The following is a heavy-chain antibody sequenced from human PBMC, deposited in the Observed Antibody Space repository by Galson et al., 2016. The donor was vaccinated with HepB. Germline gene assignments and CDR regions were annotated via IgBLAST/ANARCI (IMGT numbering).Heavy chain of an antibody. V-gene: IGHV1-46*01. J-gene: IGHJ5*02. CDR3: ARGATVGARVWFDP. CDR1: GYTFSNYY. Sequence: SVKVSCKASGYTFSNYYMHWVRQAPGQGLEWMGIINPTDATTTYAQKFQGRVTITAVKSAHTVYMELRSLRSEDTAVYYCARGATVGARVWFDPWGQGTLVTVSS. CDR2: INPTDATT. D-gene: IGHD1-26*01.